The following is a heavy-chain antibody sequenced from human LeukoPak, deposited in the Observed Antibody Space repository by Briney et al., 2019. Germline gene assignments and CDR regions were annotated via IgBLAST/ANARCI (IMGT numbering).Heavy chain of an antibody. V-gene: IGHV3-48*04. CDR2: ISSSGSTI. D-gene: IGHD3-10*01. CDR3: ARRITMVRGVDY. J-gene: IGHJ4*02. CDR1: GFTFSSYG. Sequence: GRSLRLSCAASGFTFSSYGMHWVRQAPGKGLEWVSYISSSGSTIYYADSVKGRFTISRDNAKNSLYLQMNSLRAEDTAVYYCARRITMVRGVDYWGQGTLVTVSS.